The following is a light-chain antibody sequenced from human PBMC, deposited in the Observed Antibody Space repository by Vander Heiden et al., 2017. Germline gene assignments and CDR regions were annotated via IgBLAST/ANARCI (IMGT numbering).Light chain of an antibody. Sequence: QSVLTQPPSVSGAPGQRVTNSGTVTSSNIGAGYDVHWYQHLPGTAPKLLIYGNSNRPSGVPDRFSGSKSGTSASLAITGLQAEDEADYYCQSYDSSLSGWVFGGGTKLTVL. CDR2: GNS. J-gene: IGLJ3*02. CDR1: SSNIGAGYD. V-gene: IGLV1-40*01. CDR3: QSYDSSLSGWV.